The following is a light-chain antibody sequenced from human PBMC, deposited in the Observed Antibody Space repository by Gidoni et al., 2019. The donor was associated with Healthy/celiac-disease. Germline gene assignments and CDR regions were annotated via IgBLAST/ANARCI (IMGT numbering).Light chain of an antibody. Sequence: LSCRASQSVSSSYLAWYQQKPGQAPRLLIYGASSRATGLPDRFSGSGSGTDFTLTISRLEPEDFAVYYCQQYGSSPLTFGGGTKVEIK. V-gene: IGKV3-20*01. J-gene: IGKJ4*01. CDR2: GAS. CDR3: QQYGSSPLT. CDR1: QSVSSSY.